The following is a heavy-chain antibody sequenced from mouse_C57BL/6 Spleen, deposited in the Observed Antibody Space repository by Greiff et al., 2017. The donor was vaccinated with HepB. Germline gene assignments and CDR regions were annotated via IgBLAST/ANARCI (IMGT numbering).Heavy chain of an antibody. V-gene: IGHV1-50*01. Sequence: VQLQQPGAELVKPGASVKLSCKASGYTFTSYWMQWVKQRPGQGLEWIGEIDPSDSYTNYNQKFKGKATLTVDTSSSTAYMQLSSLTSEDSAVYYCARSPLLLRFFDYWGQGTTLTVSS. J-gene: IGHJ2*01. CDR1: GYTFTSYW. CDR2: IDPSDSYT. D-gene: IGHD1-1*01. CDR3: ARSPLLLRFFDY.